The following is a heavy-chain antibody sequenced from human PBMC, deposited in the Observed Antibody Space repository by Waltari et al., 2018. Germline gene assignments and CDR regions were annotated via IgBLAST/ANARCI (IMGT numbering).Heavy chain of an antibody. CDR3: TTWADGVDDYFDY. J-gene: IGHJ4*02. D-gene: IGHD3-16*01. CDR2: IRVRAHGGTP. Sequence: EVQLLESGVGLVEQGRSLRLSRTGPGFALCAYGVGWFGRAPGKGLEWLGFIRVRAHGGTPHYAASVKGRFTISRDDSNSIAYLQVNTLKTEDTALYYCTTWADGVDDYFDYWGQGTLVTVSS. V-gene: IGHV3-49*03. CDR1: GFALCAYG.